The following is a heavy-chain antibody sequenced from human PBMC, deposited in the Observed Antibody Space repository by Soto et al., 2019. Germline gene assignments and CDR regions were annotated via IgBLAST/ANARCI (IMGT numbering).Heavy chain of an antibody. J-gene: IGHJ4*02. Sequence: TSETLSLTCTVSGGPISSSSYYWGWIRQPPGKGLEWIGNIYYSGSTYYNPSLKSRVTISVDTSKNQFSLNLSSVTAADTAVYYCARHRYYYDSSGTNFDYWGQGTLVTVSS. V-gene: IGHV4-39*01. D-gene: IGHD3-22*01. CDR2: IYYSGST. CDR3: ARHRYYYDSSGTNFDY. CDR1: GGPISSSSYY.